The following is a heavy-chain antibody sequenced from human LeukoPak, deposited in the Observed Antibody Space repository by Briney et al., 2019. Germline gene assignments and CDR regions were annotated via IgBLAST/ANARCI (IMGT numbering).Heavy chain of an antibody. CDR1: GGSFSGYY. CDR2: INHSGST. Sequence: PSETLSLSCAVYGGSFSGYYWSWIRQPPGKGLEWVGEINHSGSTNYNPSLKSRVTISVDTSKNQFSLKLSSVTAADTAVYYCARGLHDYVWGSYRTYNWFDPWGRGTLVTVSS. CDR3: ARGLHDYVWGSYRTYNWFDP. J-gene: IGHJ5*02. V-gene: IGHV4-34*01. D-gene: IGHD3-16*02.